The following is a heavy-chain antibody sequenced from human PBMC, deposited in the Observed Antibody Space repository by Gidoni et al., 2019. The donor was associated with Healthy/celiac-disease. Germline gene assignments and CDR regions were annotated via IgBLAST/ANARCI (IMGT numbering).Heavy chain of an antibody. CDR2: IWYDGSNK. J-gene: IGHJ4*02. D-gene: IGHD5-18*01. CDR1: GFTFSSYG. Sequence: QVQLVESGGGVVQPGRSLRLSCAASGFTFSSYGMHWVRQAPGQGLEWVAVIWYDGSNKYYADSVKGRFTISRDNSKNTLYLQMNSLRAEDTAVYYCARDLDTAMVTMLLVDYWGQGTLVTVSS. CDR3: ARDLDTAMVTMLLVDY. V-gene: IGHV3-33*01.